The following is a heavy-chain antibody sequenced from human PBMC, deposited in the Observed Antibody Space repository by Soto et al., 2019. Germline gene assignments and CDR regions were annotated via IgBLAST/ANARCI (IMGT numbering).Heavy chain of an antibody. CDR3: ASDPVFGVDNFDY. CDR1: GYTFTSYA. V-gene: IGHV1-3*01. CDR2: INAGNGNT. Sequence: EASVKVSCKASGYTFTSYAMHWVRQAPGQRLEWMGWINAGNGNTKYSQKFQGRVTITRDTSASTAYMELSSLRSEDTAVYYSASDPVFGVDNFDYWGQGTLITVSP. J-gene: IGHJ4*02. D-gene: IGHD3-3*01.